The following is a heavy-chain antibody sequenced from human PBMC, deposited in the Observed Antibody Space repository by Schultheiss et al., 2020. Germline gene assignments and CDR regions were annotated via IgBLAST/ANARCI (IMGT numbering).Heavy chain of an antibody. V-gene: IGHV4-39*07. Sequence: SETLSLTCTVSGGSISSSSYYWGWIRQPPGKGLEWIGSIYYSGSTYYNPSLKSRVTISVDTSKNQFSLKLSSVTAADTAVYYCARGLSYSGSYLKAWGQGTLVTVSS. J-gene: IGHJ5*02. CDR2: IYYSGST. D-gene: IGHD1-26*01. CDR1: GGSISSSSYY. CDR3: ARGLSYSGSYLKA.